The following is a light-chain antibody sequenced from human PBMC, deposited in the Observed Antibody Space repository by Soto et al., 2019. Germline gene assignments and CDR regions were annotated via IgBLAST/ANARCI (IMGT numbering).Light chain of an antibody. J-gene: IGLJ2*01. CDR1: SYNIGNNY. V-gene: IGLV1-51*01. CDR3: GTWDSSLSGVV. Sequence: QSVLTQPPSVSAAPGQTVTISCSGSSYNIGNNYVSWYQQLPGTAPKLLIYDNNKRPSGIPDRFSGSKSGTSATLGITGLQTGDEADYYCGTWDSSLSGVVFGGGTKLTVL. CDR2: DNN.